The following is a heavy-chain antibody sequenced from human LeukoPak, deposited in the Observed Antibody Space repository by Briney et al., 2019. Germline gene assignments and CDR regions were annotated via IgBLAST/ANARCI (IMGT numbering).Heavy chain of an antibody. CDR2: IIPILGIA. D-gene: IGHD6-19*01. V-gene: IGHV1-69*04. J-gene: IGHJ5*02. CDR1: GGTFSSYA. Sequence: ASVKVSCKASGGTFSSYAISWVRQAPGQGLEWMGRIIPILGIANYAQKFQGRVTITADKSTSTAYMELSSLRSEDTAVYYCARDVPQPEIAVAGTDWFDPWGQGTLVPVSS. CDR3: ARDVPQPEIAVAGTDWFDP.